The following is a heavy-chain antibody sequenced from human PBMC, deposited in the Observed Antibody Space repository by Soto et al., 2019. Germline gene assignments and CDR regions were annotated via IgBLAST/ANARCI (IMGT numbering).Heavy chain of an antibody. CDR1: GFTFSSYA. D-gene: IGHD4-4*01. V-gene: IGHV3-23*01. J-gene: IGHJ4*02. Sequence: PGGSLRLSCAASGFTFSSYAMSWVRQAPGKGLEWVSAISGSGGSTYYADSVKGRFTISRDNSKNTLYLQMNSLRAEDTAVYYCAKALDNSNYVTAFDYWGQGTLVTVPS. CDR3: AKALDNSNYVTAFDY. CDR2: ISGSGGST.